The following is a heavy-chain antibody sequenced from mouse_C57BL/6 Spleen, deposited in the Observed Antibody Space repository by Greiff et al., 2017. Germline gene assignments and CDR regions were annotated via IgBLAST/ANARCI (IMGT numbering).Heavy chain of an antibody. V-gene: IGHV1-82*01. CDR1: GYAFSSSW. CDR2: IYPGDGDT. Sequence: QVQLQQSGPELVKPGASVKISCKASGYAFSSSWMNWVKQTPGKGLEWIGRIYPGDGDTNYNGKFKGKATLTADKSSSTAYMQLSSLTSEDSAVYFCARSDSAGYVYAMDYWGQGTSVTVSS. J-gene: IGHJ4*01. CDR3: ARSDSAGYVYAMDY. D-gene: IGHD3-2*02.